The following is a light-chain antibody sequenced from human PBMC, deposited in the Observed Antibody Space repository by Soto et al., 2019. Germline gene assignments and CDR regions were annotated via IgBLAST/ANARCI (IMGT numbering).Light chain of an antibody. CDR2: AAS. Sequence: DIQMTQSSSSLSASVGDRVTITCRASQGIRSDLAWYQHKPGKAPKRLIYAASTLHSGVPSRFGGSGSGTEFTLTISSLQPEDFADYYCLQYNKSSWTFGQGTRV. J-gene: IGKJ1*01. CDR3: LQYNKSSWT. V-gene: IGKV1-17*01. CDR1: QGIRSD.